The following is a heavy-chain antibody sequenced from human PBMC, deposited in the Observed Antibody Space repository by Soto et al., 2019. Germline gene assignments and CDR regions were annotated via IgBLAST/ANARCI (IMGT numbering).Heavy chain of an antibody. CDR2: ISYSGST. Sequence: ETLSLTCSVSGGSISSSFWGWIRQPPGKELEWIGYISYSGSTTYNPSLKSRITLSVDTSKNQFSLRVASVTAADTAVYYCARGHRAMEYYYYYGMDVWGQGTTVTVSS. V-gene: IGHV4-59*01. CDR1: GGSISSSF. J-gene: IGHJ6*02. CDR3: ARGHRAMEYYYYYGMDV. D-gene: IGHD5-18*01.